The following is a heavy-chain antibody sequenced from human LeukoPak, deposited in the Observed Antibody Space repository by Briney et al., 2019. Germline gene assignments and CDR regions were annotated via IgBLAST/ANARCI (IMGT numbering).Heavy chain of an antibody. V-gene: IGHV4-59*01. CDR1: GGSTSSYY. D-gene: IGHD1-26*01. J-gene: IGHJ3*02. CDR2: VYYSGST. CDR3: ARLGGNYAAFDI. Sequence: SETLSLTCIVSGGSTSSYYWSWIRQPPGKGLEWIGYVYYSGSTNYNSSLKSRVTISVDTSKKQFSLSLTSVTAADTAVYYCARLGGNYAAFDIWGQGTMVTVSS.